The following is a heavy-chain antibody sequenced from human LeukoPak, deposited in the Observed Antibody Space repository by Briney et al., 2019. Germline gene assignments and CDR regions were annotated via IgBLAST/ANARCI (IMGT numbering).Heavy chain of an antibody. CDR3: ARQGTVTTYYYYYYGMDV. D-gene: IGHD4-17*01. CDR1: GGSISSSSYY. CDR2: IYYSGST. J-gene: IGHJ6*02. V-gene: IGHV4-39*01. Sequence: PSQTLSLTRTVSGGSISSSSYYWGWIRQPPGKGLEWIGSIYYSGSTYYNPSLKSRVAISVDTSKNQFSLKLSSVTAADTAVYYCARQGTVTTYYYYYYGMDVWGQGTTVTVSS.